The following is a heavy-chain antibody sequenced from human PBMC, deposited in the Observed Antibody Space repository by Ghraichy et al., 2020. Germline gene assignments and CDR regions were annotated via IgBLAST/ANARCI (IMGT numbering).Heavy chain of an antibody. Sequence: ESLNISCTVSGGSISSYYWSWIRQPAGKGLEWIGRIYTSGSTNYNPSLKSRVTMSVDTSKNQFSLKLSSVTAADTAVYYCARDRVGYCSGGSCYSSWFDPWGQGTLVTVSS. V-gene: IGHV4-4*07. CDR3: ARDRVGYCSGGSCYSSWFDP. CDR1: GGSISSYY. CDR2: IYTSGST. J-gene: IGHJ5*02. D-gene: IGHD2-15*01.